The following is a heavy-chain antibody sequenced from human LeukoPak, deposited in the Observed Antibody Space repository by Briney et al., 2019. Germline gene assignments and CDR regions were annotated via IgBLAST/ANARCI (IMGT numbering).Heavy chain of an antibody. CDR1: GFTFSGYA. CDR3: AKGDGYNYDNWFDP. V-gene: IGHV3-23*01. D-gene: IGHD5-24*01. Sequence: GGSLRLSCAASGFTFSGYALSWVRQAPGKGLEWVSGISASGGSTYYADSVKGRFTISRSNSKNTLYLQMNSPRAEDTAVYYCAKGDGYNYDNWFDPWGQGTLVTVSS. CDR2: ISASGGST. J-gene: IGHJ5*02.